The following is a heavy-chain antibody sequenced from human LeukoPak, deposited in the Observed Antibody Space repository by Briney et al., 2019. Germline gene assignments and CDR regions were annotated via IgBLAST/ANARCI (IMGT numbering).Heavy chain of an antibody. CDR2: ISSSGSTI. CDR1: GFTFSRYW. Sequence: GGSLRLSCAASGFTFSRYWMSWVRQAPGKGLEWVSYISSSGSTIYYADSVKGRFTISRDTAKNSLYLQMNSLRAEDTAVYSCARGDYGDYWDYYYMDVWGKGTTVTVSS. CDR3: ARGDYGDYWDYYYMDV. D-gene: IGHD4-17*01. V-gene: IGHV3-48*01. J-gene: IGHJ6*03.